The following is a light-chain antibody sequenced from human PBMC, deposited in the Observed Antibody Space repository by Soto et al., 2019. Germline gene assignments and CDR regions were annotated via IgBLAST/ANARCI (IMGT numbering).Light chain of an antibody. V-gene: IGLV2-14*01. CDR3: SSYTSSSTYV. CDR1: SSDGGGYNY. CDR2: EVS. J-gene: IGLJ1*01. Sequence: QSARTQPASVSVSPGQSITISCTGTSSDGGGYNYVSWYQQHPGKAPELMIYEVSNRPSGVSNRFSGSKSGNTASLTISGLQAEDEADYYCSSYTSSSTYVFGTGTKVTVL.